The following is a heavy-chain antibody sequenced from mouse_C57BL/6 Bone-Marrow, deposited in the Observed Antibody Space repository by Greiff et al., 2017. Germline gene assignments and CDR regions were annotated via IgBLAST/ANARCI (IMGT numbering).Heavy chain of an antibody. CDR3: ARCGYAMDY. J-gene: IGHJ4*01. CDR1: GYTFTGYW. V-gene: IGHV1-9*01. Sequence: QVQLQQSGAELMKPGASVKLSCKASGYTFTGYWIEWVKQRPGHGLEWIGKILPGGGSTNYNEKFKGKATFTADTSSNTAYLQLSILTTEDSAVYCCARCGYAMDYWGQGTAVTVSA. CDR2: ILPGGGST.